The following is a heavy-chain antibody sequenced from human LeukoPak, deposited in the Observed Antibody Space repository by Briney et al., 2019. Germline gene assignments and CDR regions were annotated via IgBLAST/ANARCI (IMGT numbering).Heavy chain of an antibody. J-gene: IGHJ4*02. CDR2: LYSTGSP. CDR1: GSSMSSHY. CDR3: ARLLGTGNTGYYHDS. Sequence: SETLSLTCTVSGSSMSSHYWSWIRQPPGKGLEWIGYLYSTGSPNYNPSLKSRVTISVDTSKNQFSLKLSSVTAADTAVYYCARLLGTGNTGYYHDSWGQGTLVTVSS. D-gene: IGHD3-9*01. V-gene: IGHV4-59*08.